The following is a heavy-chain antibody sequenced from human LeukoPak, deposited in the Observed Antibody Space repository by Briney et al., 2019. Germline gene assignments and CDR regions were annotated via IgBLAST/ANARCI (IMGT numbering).Heavy chain of an antibody. CDR3: ATDRWGSGTPFDY. J-gene: IGHJ4*02. V-gene: IGHV1-69*04. CDR1: GGTFSSYA. Sequence: SLKVSCKASGGTFSSYAISWVRQAPGQGVEWRGRIIPIFDVPNYAQQFQGRVTITADKATSTAYMELGSLRSEDTAVYYCATDRWGSGTPFDYWGQGTLVTVSS. CDR2: IIPIFDVP. D-gene: IGHD3-10*01.